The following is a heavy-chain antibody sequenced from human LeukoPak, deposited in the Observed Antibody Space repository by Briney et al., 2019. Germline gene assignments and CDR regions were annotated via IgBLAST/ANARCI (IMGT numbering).Heavy chain of an antibody. Sequence: PSETLSLTCAVSGYSISSGYYWGWIRQPPGKGLEWIGSIYHSGSTYYNPSLKSRVTISVDTSKNQFSLKLSSVTAADTAVYYCARDGGYNWNDSDYYYYYMDVWGKGTTVTVSS. CDR3: ARDGGYNWNDSDYYYYYMDV. D-gene: IGHD1-1*01. V-gene: IGHV4-38-2*02. CDR1: GYSISSGYY. J-gene: IGHJ6*03. CDR2: IYHSGST.